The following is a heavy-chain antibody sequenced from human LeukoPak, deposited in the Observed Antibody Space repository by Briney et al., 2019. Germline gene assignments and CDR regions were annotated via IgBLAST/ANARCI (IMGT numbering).Heavy chain of an antibody. V-gene: IGHV3-21*01. CDR2: ISSSSSYI. CDR1: GFTFSSYS. D-gene: IGHD6-13*01. CDR3: ARDLVVVSRRPSSSWYYFDY. J-gene: IGHJ4*02. Sequence: GGSLRLSCAASGFTFSSYSMNWVRQAPGKGLEWVSSISSSSSYIYYADSVKGRFTISRDNAKNSLYLQMNSLRAEDTAVYYCARDLVVVSRRPSSSWYYFDYWGQGTLVTVSS.